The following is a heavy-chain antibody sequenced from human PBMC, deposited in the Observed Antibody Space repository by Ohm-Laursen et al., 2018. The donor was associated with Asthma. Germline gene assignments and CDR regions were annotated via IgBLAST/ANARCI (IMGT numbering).Heavy chain of an antibody. J-gene: IGHJ6*02. CDR2: IIPIFGTA. Sequence: SVKVSCKASGGTFSSYAISWVRQAPGQGLEWMGGIIPIFGTANYAQKFQGRVTIAADESTSTAYMELSSLRSEDTAVYYCARAPGGYSYGYSYYGMDVWGQGTTVTVSS. CDR3: ARAPGGYSYGYSYYGMDV. D-gene: IGHD5-18*01. V-gene: IGHV1-69*13. CDR1: GGTFSSYA.